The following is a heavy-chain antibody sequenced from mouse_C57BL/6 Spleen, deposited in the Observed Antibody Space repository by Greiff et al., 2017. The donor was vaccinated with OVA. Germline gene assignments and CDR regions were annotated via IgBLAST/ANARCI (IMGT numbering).Heavy chain of an antibody. CDR1: GYTFTSYW. CDR3: ARRDYYGSSYWYFDV. J-gene: IGHJ1*03. Sequence: QVQLKQPGAELVMPGASVKLSCKASGYTFTSYWMHWVKQRPGQGLEWLGEIDPSDSYTNYNQKFKGKSTLTVYKSSSTAYMQLSSLTSEDSAVYYCARRDYYGSSYWYFDVWGTGTTVTVSS. V-gene: IGHV1-69*01. D-gene: IGHD1-1*01. CDR2: IDPSDSYT.